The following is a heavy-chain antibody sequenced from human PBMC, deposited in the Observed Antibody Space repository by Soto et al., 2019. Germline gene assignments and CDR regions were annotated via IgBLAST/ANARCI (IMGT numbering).Heavy chain of an antibody. CDR2: IRSKDNSYAT. CDR3: TRGVDSVQPHFDY. Sequence: EVQLVESGGGLVQPGGYLKLSCAASGFTFSGSAMHWVRQASGKGLEWVGRIRSKDNSYATAYAASVKGRFTISRDNSKNTAYLQMTSLKTEDRAVYYCTRGVDSVQPHFDYWGQGPLVTVSS. CDR1: GFTFSGSA. D-gene: IGHD3-10*02. V-gene: IGHV3-73*02. J-gene: IGHJ4*02.